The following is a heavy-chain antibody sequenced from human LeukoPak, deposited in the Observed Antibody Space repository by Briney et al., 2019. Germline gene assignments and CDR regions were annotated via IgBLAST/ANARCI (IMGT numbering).Heavy chain of an antibody. J-gene: IGHJ4*02. V-gene: IGHV4-59*12. Sequence: SETLSLTCTVSGGSISSYYWSWIRQPPGKGLEWIGSIYYSGSTNYNPSLKSRVTISVDTSKKQFSLKLTSVTAADTAVYYCAIPPTGYSSGWYVYWGQGTLVTVSS. CDR2: IYYSGST. CDR1: GGSISSYY. CDR3: AIPPTGYSSGWYVY. D-gene: IGHD6-19*01.